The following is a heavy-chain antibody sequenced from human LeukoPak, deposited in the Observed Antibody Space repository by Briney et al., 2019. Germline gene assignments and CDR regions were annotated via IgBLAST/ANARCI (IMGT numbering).Heavy chain of an antibody. CDR3: ARGSSSSNYYYYMDV. D-gene: IGHD6-6*01. J-gene: IGHJ6*03. CDR2: MNPNSGNT. V-gene: IGHV1-8*01. Sequence: ASVKVSCEASGYTFTSYDINWVRQATGQGLEWMGWMNPNSGNTGYAQKFQGRVTMTRNTSISTAYMELSSLRSEDTAVYYCARGSSSSNYYYYMDVWGKGTTVTVSS. CDR1: GYTFTSYD.